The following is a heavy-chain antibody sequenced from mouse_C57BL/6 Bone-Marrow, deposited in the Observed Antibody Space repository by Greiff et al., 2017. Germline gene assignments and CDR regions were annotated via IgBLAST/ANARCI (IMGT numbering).Heavy chain of an antibody. Sequence: VQLKQSGPGLVKPSQSLSLTCSVTGYSITSGYYWNWIRQFPGNKLEWMGYISYDGSKNYNPSLKNRISITRDTSKNQFFLKLNSVTTEDTATYYCAREGNYPYYFDYWGQGTTLTVSS. CDR2: ISYDGSK. CDR3: AREGNYPYYFDY. CDR1: GYSITSGYY. D-gene: IGHD2-1*01. J-gene: IGHJ2*01. V-gene: IGHV3-6*01.